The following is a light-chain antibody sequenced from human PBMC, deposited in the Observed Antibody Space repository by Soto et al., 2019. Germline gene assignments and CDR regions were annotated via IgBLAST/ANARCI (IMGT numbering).Light chain of an antibody. J-gene: IGLJ1*01. V-gene: IGLV2-14*01. CDR3: QSYDSSLSGPGV. Sequence: QSVLTQPASVSGSPGQSITISCSGTSSDVGGYDYVSWYQQHPGKAPKLMIYEVSNRPSGVSNRFSGSKSGNTASLTISGLQAEDEADYYCQSYDSSLSGPGVFGTGTKVTVL. CDR1: SSDVGGYDY. CDR2: EVS.